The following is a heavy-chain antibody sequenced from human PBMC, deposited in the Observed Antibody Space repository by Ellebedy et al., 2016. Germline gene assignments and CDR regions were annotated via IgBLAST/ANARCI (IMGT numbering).Heavy chain of an antibody. Sequence: GESLKISCTASGFSFRDSWMNWVRQSPGKGLEWLSNIRGSNSETYYANSVKGRFTVFRDNAKNSLFLQMNSLRAEDTAVYFCARGHATMVKNYFDSWGQGTLVTVSS. CDR2: IRGSNSET. J-gene: IGHJ4*02. CDR3: ARGHATMVKNYFDS. D-gene: IGHD5-18*01. V-gene: IGHV3-11*06. CDR1: GFSFRDSW.